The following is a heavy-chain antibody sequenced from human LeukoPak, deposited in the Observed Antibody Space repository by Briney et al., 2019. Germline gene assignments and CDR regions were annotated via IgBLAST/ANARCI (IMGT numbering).Heavy chain of an antibody. CDR1: GFTFSDYY. D-gene: IGHD4-17*01. V-gene: IGHV3-11*01. CDR3: ATPGEDYGDYGSNGAFDI. J-gene: IGHJ3*02. Sequence: GESLRLSCAASGFTFSDYYMSWIRQAPGKGLEWVSYISSSGSTIYYADSVKGRFTISRDNAKNSLYLQMNSLRAEDTAVYYCATPGEDYGDYGSNGAFDIWGQGTMVTVSS. CDR2: ISSSGSTI.